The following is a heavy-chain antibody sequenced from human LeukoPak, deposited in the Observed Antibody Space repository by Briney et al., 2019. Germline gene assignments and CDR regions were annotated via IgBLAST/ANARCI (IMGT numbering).Heavy chain of an antibody. V-gene: IGHV4-34*01. Sequence: SETLSLTCAVYGGSFSGYYWSWIRQPPGKGLEWIGEINHSGSTYYNPSLKSRVTISVDTSKNQFSLKLSSVTAADTAVYYCARPTYDYVWGSYRYNWFDPWGQGALVTVSS. CDR3: ARPTYDYVWGSYRYNWFDP. J-gene: IGHJ5*02. CDR1: GGSFSGYY. D-gene: IGHD3-16*02. CDR2: INHSGST.